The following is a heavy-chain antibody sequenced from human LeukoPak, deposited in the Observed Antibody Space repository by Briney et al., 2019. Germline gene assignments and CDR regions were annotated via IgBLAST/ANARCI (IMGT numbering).Heavy chain of an antibody. CDR3: VTNGGGDSGYGNFDY. CDR2: INWNSDSI. D-gene: IGHD5-12*01. V-gene: IGHV3-9*01. Sequence: PGGSLRLSCAVSGFTFDDYAMHWVRQVPGKGLEWVSGINWNSDSIGYAVRGRFTISRDNAKNSLYLQMNSLRVEDTALYYCVTNGGGDSGYGNFDYWGRGTLVTVSS. CDR1: GFTFDDYA. J-gene: IGHJ4*02.